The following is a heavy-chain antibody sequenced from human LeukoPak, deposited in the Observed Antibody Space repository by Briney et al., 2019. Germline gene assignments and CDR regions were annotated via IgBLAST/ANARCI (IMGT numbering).Heavy chain of an antibody. Sequence: ASVKVSCKASGYTFTSYDINWVRQATGQGLEWMGWMNPNSGNTGYAQKFQGRVTMTRNTSISTAYMELSSLRSEDTAVYYCAKGPLSKRNWFDPWGQGTLVTVSS. CDR1: GYTFTSYD. J-gene: IGHJ5*02. D-gene: IGHD2/OR15-2a*01. CDR3: AKGPLSKRNWFDP. CDR2: MNPNSGNT. V-gene: IGHV1-8*01.